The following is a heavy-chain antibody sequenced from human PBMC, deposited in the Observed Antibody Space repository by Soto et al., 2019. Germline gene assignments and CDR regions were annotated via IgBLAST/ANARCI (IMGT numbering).Heavy chain of an antibody. CDR3: ARMFTYQPPNVGDYFDY. CDR2: IKQDGSEK. V-gene: IGHV3-7*01. CDR1: GFTFSSYW. J-gene: IGHJ4*02. Sequence: GGSLRLSCAASGFTFSSYWMSWVRQAPGKGLEWVANIKQDGSEKYYVDSVKGRFTISRDNAKNSLYLQMNSLRAEDTAVYYCARMFTYQPPNVGDYFDYWGQGTLVTVSS. D-gene: IGHD2-2*01.